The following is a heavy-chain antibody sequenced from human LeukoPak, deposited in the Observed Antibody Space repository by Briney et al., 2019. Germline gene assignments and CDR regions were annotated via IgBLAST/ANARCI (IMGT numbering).Heavy chain of an antibody. CDR3: ARGGFYCGGDCYVDY. D-gene: IGHD2-21*02. J-gene: IGHJ4*02. CDR2: INHSGST. V-gene: IGHV4-34*01. CDR1: GGPFSPYY. Sequence: PSETLSLTCAVYGGPFSPYYWRGIRQPPGKGLEWIGEINHSGSTNYNPSLKSRVTISVHTSKNQFSLRLSSVTAADTAVYYCARGGFYCGGDCYVDYWGQGTLVTVSS.